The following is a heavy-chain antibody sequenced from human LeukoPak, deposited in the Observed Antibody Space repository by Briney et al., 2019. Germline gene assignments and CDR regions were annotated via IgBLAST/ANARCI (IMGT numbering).Heavy chain of an antibody. CDR3: ARHLYDFWSGYYWPFDY. Sequence: GESLKISCTGSGYSFTSYWIGWVRQMPGKGLEWMGIIYPGDSDTRYGPSFQGQVTISADKSISTAYLQWSSLKASDTAMYYCARHLYDFWSGYYWPFDYWGQGTLVTVSS. J-gene: IGHJ4*02. CDR2: IYPGDSDT. V-gene: IGHV5-51*01. D-gene: IGHD3-3*01. CDR1: GYSFTSYW.